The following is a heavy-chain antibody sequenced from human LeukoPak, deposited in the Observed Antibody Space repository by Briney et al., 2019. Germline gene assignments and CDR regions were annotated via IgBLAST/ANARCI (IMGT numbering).Heavy chain of an antibody. CDR1: GFTFSSYA. Sequence: PGGSLRLSCAASGFTFSSYAMSWVRQAPGKGLEWVSAISGSGGSTYYADSVKGRFTISRDNSKNTLYLQMNSLRAEDTAVYYCYPLWGGYPLPLYYYGMDVWGQGTTVTVSS. CDR2: ISGSGGST. CDR3: YPLWGGYPLPLYYYGMDV. V-gene: IGHV3-23*01. J-gene: IGHJ6*02. D-gene: IGHD3-3*01.